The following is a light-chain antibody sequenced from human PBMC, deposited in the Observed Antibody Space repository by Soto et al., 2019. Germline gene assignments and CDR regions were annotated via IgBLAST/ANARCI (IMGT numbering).Light chain of an antibody. CDR1: HNISSTY. J-gene: IGKJ2*01. CDR3: QHYGSSMYT. V-gene: IGKV3-20*01. CDR2: GAS. Sequence: EVVLTQSPGTLSLSPGEGATLSCRASHNISSTYVAWYQQKPGQPPRLLIYGASSRATGIPDRFSGSGSGKDFTLTVSRLAHEAFAVFCCQHYGSSMYTFGQGTRLDIK.